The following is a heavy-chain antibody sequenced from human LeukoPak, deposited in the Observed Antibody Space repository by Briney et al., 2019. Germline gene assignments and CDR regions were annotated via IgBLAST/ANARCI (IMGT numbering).Heavy chain of an antibody. V-gene: IGHV3-23*01. CDR3: AKGPFGSYNFQYFDH. Sequence: GGSLRLSCAASGFTFDSYALSWVRQPPGKGLEWVSTITGNSRSTCYADSVKGRFTISRDNSKNTLFVQMNKLRDEDTAVYFCAKGPFGSYNFQYFDHWGQGTLVTVSS. CDR1: GFTFDSYA. J-gene: IGHJ4*02. D-gene: IGHD2-15*01. CDR2: ITGNSRST.